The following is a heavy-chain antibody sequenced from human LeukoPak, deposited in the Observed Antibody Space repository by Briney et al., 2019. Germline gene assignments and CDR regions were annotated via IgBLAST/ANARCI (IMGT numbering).Heavy chain of an antibody. D-gene: IGHD6-13*01. CDR1: GYTLTELS. CDR3: ARPSIAAAGSYFDY. Sequence: ASVKVSCKVSGYTLTELSMHWVRQAPGKGLEWMGGFDPEDGETIYARKFQGRVTMTEDTSTDTAYMELSSLRSEDTAVYYCARPSIAAAGSYFDYWGQGTLVTVSS. V-gene: IGHV1-24*01. CDR2: FDPEDGET. J-gene: IGHJ4*02.